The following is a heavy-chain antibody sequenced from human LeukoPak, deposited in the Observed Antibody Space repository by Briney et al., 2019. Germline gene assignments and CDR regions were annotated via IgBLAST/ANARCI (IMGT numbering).Heavy chain of an antibody. D-gene: IGHD3-10*01. J-gene: IGHJ6*02. CDR1: GGTFSSYA. Sequence: AASVKVSCKASGGTFSSYAISRVRQAPGQGLEWMGGIIPIFGTANYAQKFQGRVTITADESPSTAYMELSSLRSEDTAVYYCARPSITMVRGVIAWGNYYYYGMDVWGQGTTVTVSS. CDR2: IIPIFGTA. CDR3: ARPSITMVRGVIAWGNYYYYGMDV. V-gene: IGHV1-69*13.